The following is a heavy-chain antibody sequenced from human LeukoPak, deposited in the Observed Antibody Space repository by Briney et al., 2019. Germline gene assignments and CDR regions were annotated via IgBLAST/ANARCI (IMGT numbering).Heavy chain of an antibody. D-gene: IGHD3-3*01. CDR1: GGTFSSYA. CDR2: IIPILGIA. V-gene: IGHV1-69*04. Sequence: GASVKVSCKASGGTFSSYAISWVRQAPGQGLEWMGRIIPILGIANYAQKLQGRVTMTTDTSTSTAYMELRSLRSDDTAVYYCARFDLWSGRYYYYGMDVWGQGTTVTVSS. J-gene: IGHJ6*02. CDR3: ARFDLWSGRYYYYGMDV.